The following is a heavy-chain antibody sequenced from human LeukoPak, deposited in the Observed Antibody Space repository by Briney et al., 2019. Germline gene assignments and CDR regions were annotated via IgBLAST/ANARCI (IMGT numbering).Heavy chain of an antibody. V-gene: IGHV1-69*01. CDR2: IIPIFGTA. D-gene: IGHD2-21*02. CDR1: GGTFSSYA. CDR3: ARADIVVVTTNAFDI. J-gene: IGHJ3*02. Sequence: GSPVKVSCKASGGTFSSYAISWVRQAPGQGLEWMGGIIPIFGTANYAQKFQGRVTITADESTSTAYMELSSLRSEDTAVYYCARADIVVVTTNAFDIWGQGTMVTVSP.